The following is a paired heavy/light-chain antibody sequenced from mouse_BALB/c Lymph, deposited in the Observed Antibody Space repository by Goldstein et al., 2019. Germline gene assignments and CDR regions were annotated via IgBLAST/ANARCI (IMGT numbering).Light chain of an antibody. Sequence: DIVMTQSHKFMSTSVGDRVSITCKASQDVGTAVAWYQQKPGQSPKLLIYWASTRHTGVPDRFTGSGSGTDFTLTISNVQSEDLADYFCQQYSSYPYTFGGGTKLEIK. J-gene: IGKJ2*01. CDR2: WAS. CDR1: QDVGTA. V-gene: IGKV6-23*01. CDR3: QQYSSYPYT.
Heavy chain of an antibody. Sequence: DVQLQESGPGLVKPSQSLSLTCTVTGYSITSDYAWNWIRQFPGNKLEWMGYISYSGSTSYNPSLKSRISITRDTSKNQFFLQLNSVTTEDTATYYCARRGYESFDYWGQGTTLTVSS. CDR1: GYSITSDYA. V-gene: IGHV3-2*02. CDR2: ISYSGST. J-gene: IGHJ2*01. CDR3: ARRGYESFDY. D-gene: IGHD2-2*01.